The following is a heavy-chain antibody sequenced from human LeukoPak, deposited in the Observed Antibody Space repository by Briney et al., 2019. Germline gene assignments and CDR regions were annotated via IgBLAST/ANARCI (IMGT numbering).Heavy chain of an antibody. D-gene: IGHD3-16*01. Sequence: PGGSLRLSCAASGFTFGSDWMHWVRQAPGKGLMWVSRVNSDGSSTAYADSVKGRFTISRDNAKNSLYLQMNSLRAEDTAVYYCARDIIWRRVDYWGQGTLVTVSS. V-gene: IGHV3-74*01. CDR1: GFTFGSDW. CDR2: VNSDGSST. J-gene: IGHJ4*02. CDR3: ARDIIWRRVDY.